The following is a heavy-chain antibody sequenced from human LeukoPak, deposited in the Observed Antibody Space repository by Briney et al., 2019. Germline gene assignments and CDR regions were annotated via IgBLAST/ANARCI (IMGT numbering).Heavy chain of an antibody. CDR1: GGSVSSGSYY. CDR2: IYYSGST. Sequence: SETQSLTCTVSGGSVSSGSYYWSWIRQPPGKGLEWIGYIYYSGSTNYNPSLKSRVTISVDTSKNQFSLKLSSVTAADTAVYYCAAEVGDYVDYWGQGTLVTVSS. V-gene: IGHV4-61*01. J-gene: IGHJ4*02. D-gene: IGHD1-26*01. CDR3: AAEVGDYVDY.